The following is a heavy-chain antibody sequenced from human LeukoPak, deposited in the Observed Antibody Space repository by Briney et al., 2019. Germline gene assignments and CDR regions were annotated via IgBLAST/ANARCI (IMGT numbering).Heavy chain of an antibody. J-gene: IGHJ4*02. V-gene: IGHV3-11*03. CDR1: AFTFSDYY. CDR2: ISGSSTYR. D-gene: IGHD3-22*01. CDR3: YIPYYDTSAYKGY. Sequence: GGSLRLSCAASAFTFSDYYMSWIRQAPGKGLEWISYISGSSTYREYADSVKGRFTISRDNAKNSLYLQLNSLRAEDTAVYYCYIPYYDTSAYKGYWGQGTLVTVSS.